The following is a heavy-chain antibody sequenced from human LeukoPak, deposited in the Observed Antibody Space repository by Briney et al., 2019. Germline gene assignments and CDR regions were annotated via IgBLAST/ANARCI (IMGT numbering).Heavy chain of an antibody. D-gene: IGHD1-1*01. CDR3: ARAPGWV. J-gene: IGHJ4*02. V-gene: IGHV4-38-2*02. CDR1: AYSISSGYY. CDR2: IYHSGST. Sequence: SETLSLTCTLYAYSISSGYYWGWIRQPPGKGLEWIGSIYHSGSTYYNPSLKSRVTISVDPSKNQFSLKLSSVTAADTAVYYCARAPGWVWGQGTLVTVSS.